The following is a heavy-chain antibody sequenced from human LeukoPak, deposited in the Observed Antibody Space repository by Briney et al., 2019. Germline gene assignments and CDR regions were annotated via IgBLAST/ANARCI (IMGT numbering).Heavy chain of an antibody. D-gene: IGHD3-10*01. CDR1: GFTFSSYG. J-gene: IGHJ4*02. CDR2: IRYDGSNK. CDR3: AKDLAVLWFGVFDY. Sequence: PGGSLRLSCAASGFTFSSYGMYWVRQAPGKGLEWVAFIRYDGSNKYYADSVKGRFTISRDNSKNTLYLQMNSLRAEDTAVYYCAKDLAVLWFGVFDYWGQGTLVTVSS. V-gene: IGHV3-30*02.